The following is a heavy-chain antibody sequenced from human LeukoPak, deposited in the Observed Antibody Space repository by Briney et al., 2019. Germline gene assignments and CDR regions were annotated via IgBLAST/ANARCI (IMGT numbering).Heavy chain of an antibody. CDR3: ARSRPATGTSRHPFDI. CDR2: ISDSGGVT. J-gene: IGHJ3*02. CDR1: GFTFNNYA. V-gene: IGHV3-23*01. D-gene: IGHD1-1*01. Sequence: GESLRLSCAASGFTFNNYAMSWVRQAPGKGLEWGSAISDSGGVTKYADSGKGRFTISRDNSKNTLYLQMDSLRAEDTAVYYCARSRPATGTSRHPFDIWGQGTVVTVSS.